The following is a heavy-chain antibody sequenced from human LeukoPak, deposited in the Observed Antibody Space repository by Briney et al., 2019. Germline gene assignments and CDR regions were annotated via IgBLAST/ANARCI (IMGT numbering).Heavy chain of an antibody. CDR2: ISGSGGST. CDR3: AKDWRRGYSYGFDY. Sequence: GGSLRLSCSASGFTFSSYVMSWVRQAPGKGLEWVSAISGSGGSTYYADSVKGRFTISRDNSKNTLYLQMNSLRAEDTAVYYCAKDWRRGYSYGFDYWGQGTLVTVSS. J-gene: IGHJ4*02. CDR1: GFTFSSYV. D-gene: IGHD5-18*01. V-gene: IGHV3-23*01.